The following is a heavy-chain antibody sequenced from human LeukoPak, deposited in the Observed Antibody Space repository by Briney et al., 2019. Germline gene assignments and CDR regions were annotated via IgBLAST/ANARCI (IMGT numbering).Heavy chain of an antibody. CDR2: ISSDGSRK. D-gene: IGHD3-3*01. CDR3: ARDRAWNYYDS. V-gene: IGHV3-30*03. CDR1: GFTFSNHG. J-gene: IGHJ4*02. Sequence: LGRSLRLSCAPSGFTFSNHGMHWVRQAPGKGLEWVAIISSDGSRKYYAHSVEGQFTISRDNSKNTLYLQMDSLRAEDTAVYYCARDRAWNYYDSWGQGTLVTVCS.